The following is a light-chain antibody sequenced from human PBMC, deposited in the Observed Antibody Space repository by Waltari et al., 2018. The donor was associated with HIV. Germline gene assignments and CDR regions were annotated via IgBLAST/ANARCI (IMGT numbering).Light chain of an antibody. J-gene: IGLJ1*01. CDR2: DVN. CDR1: RSDVGGYNF. CDR3: CSYSLTHTLV. V-gene: IGLV2-14*03. Sequence: QSALTQPASVSGSPGQSITISCTGARSDVGGYNFVAWYQQHPDNAPKLIIYDVNDRPSGVSIRFSGSKSGNTASLTISGLQAEDEADYYCCSYSLTHTLVFGSGTKVTVL.